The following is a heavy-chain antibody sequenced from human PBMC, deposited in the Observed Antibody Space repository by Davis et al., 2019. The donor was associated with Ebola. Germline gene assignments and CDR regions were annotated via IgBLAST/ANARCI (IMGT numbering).Heavy chain of an antibody. V-gene: IGHV1-69*06. CDR2: IIPMFATA. CDR1: GGSFSSYA. D-gene: IGHD6-13*01. J-gene: IGHJ6*02. CDR3: ARGQQQLGLLVYYYGMDV. Sequence: AASVKVSCKSSGGSFSSYAISWVRQAPGQGLEWMGGIIPMFATASYAQKFQGRVTITADKSTSTAYMELSSLRSEDTAVYYCARGQQQLGLLVYYYGMDVWGQGTTVTVSS.